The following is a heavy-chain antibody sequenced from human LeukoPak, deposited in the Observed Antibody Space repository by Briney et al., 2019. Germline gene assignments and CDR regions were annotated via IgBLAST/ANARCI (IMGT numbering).Heavy chain of an antibody. V-gene: IGHV3-53*01. Sequence: GGSLRLSCAVSGFTVSSNYMSWVRQAPGKELEWVSVIYSGGSTHYADSVKGRFTISRDNSKNTVFLQMNSLRAEDTAVYYCARADGTGGPYDYWGQGTLVTVSS. CDR2: IYSGGST. J-gene: IGHJ4*02. D-gene: IGHD3/OR15-3a*01. CDR1: GFTVSSNY. CDR3: ARADGTGGPYDY.